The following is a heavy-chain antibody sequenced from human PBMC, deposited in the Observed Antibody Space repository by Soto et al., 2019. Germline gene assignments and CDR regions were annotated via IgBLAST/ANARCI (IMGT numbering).Heavy chain of an antibody. CDR3: ARDRFYDSNTYYYNYGMDV. CDR1: GFTFISYA. V-gene: IGHV3-30-3*01. Sequence: QVQLVESGGGVVQPGRSLRLSCAASGFTFISYAMYWVRQAPGKGLEWVAVISYDGSNKNYADSVKGRFTISRDDSQSTLLLKMNSLRAEDTAVYYCARDRFYDSNTYYYNYGMDVWGQGTTVTVSS. J-gene: IGHJ6*02. CDR2: ISYDGSNK. D-gene: IGHD3-22*01.